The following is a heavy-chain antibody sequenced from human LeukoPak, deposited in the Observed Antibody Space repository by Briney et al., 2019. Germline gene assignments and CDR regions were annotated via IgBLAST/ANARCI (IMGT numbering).Heavy chain of an antibody. CDR3: AKVAMGTHHYDSSVYYYDAFDI. CDR2: ISYDGSNK. V-gene: IGHV3-30*18. D-gene: IGHD3-22*01. Sequence: GGSLRLSCAESGVTFSRYSMRWGCEAPGEGVEWVAVISYDGSNKYYADSVRGRFTISRDNSKNTLCMQKNRVRDEETGVYYCAKVAMGTHHYDSSVYYYDAFDIWGQGTMVTVSS. CDR1: GVTFSRYS. J-gene: IGHJ3*02.